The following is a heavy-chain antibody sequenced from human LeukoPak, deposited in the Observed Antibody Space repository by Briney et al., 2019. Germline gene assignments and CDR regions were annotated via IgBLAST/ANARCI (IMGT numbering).Heavy chain of an antibody. J-gene: IGHJ6*03. V-gene: IGHV4-59*01. Sequence: PSETLSLTCTVSGGSISSYYWSWIRQPPGKGLEWIGYIYYSGTTNYNPSLKSRVTISVDTSKNQFSLKLSSVTAADTAVYYCARDSRGWYYYMDVWGKGTTVTVSS. CDR3: ARDSRGWYYYMDV. CDR1: GGSISSYY. CDR2: IYYSGTT. D-gene: IGHD6-19*01.